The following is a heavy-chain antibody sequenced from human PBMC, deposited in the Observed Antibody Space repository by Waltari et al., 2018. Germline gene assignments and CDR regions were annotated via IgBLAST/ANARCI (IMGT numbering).Heavy chain of an antibody. Sequence: EVQLVESGGGLVQPGGSLRLFCAASGFTFSSYSMNWVRQAPGKGLEWVSYISSSSSTIYNAYSVKGRITISRDNAKNSLYLQMNSQRAEDTAVYYCARERDGDYDYWGQGTLVTVSS. V-gene: IGHV3-48*01. CDR1: GFTFSSYS. D-gene: IGHD4-17*01. CDR3: ARERDGDYDY. J-gene: IGHJ4*02. CDR2: ISSSSSTI.